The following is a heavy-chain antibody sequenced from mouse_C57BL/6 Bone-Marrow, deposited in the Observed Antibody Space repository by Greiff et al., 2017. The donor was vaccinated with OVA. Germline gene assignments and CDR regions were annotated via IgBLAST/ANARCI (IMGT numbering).Heavy chain of an antibody. V-gene: IGHV5-17*01. J-gene: IGHJ4*01. CDR1: GFTFSDYG. Sequence: EVKLVESGGGLVKPGGSLKLSCAASGFTFSDYGMHWVRQAPEKGLEWVAYISSGSSTIYYADTVKGRFTISRDNAKNTLFLQMTSLRSEDTAMYYCARETGTVAMDYWGQGTSVTVSS. CDR3: ARETGTVAMDY. D-gene: IGHD4-1*01. CDR2: ISSGSSTI.